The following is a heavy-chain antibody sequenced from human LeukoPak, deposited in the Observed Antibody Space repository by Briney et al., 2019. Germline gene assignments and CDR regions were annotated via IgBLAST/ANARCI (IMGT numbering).Heavy chain of an antibody. CDR1: GFTFGTYG. Sequence: GGSLRLSCEASGFTFGTYGMTWVRQAPGKGLEWVSGITGSSTWTYYADSVRGRFTISRDNAKNSLYLQMDSLRAEDTAVYYCASRVGPLDYWGQGTLVTVSS. J-gene: IGHJ4*02. CDR3: ASRVGPLDY. CDR2: ITGSSTWT. D-gene: IGHD1-26*01. V-gene: IGHV3-23*01.